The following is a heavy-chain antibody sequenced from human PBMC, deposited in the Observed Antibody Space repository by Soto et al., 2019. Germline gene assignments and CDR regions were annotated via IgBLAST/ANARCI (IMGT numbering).Heavy chain of an antibody. Sequence: QVQLVESGGGVVPPGRSLRLSCAASGFTFSSSAMHWVRQAPGKGLEWVAVISYDGSNKYYADSVKGRFTISRDKSKNTLYLQMNSRRAEDTAVYYCARGSGDYYDRSGDDSGGENGYWDYWGQGTLVTVSS. CDR1: GFTFSSSA. V-gene: IGHV3-30-3*01. CDR2: ISYDGSNK. J-gene: IGHJ4*02. D-gene: IGHD3-22*01. CDR3: ARGSGDYYDRSGDDSGGENGYWDY.